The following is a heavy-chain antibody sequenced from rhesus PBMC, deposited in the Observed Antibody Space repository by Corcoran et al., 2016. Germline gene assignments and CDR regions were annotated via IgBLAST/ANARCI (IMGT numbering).Heavy chain of an antibody. D-gene: IGHD4-11*01. CDR3: ARHNYAKRYGLDS. CDR2: IYGSGGST. V-gene: IGHV4-160*01. J-gene: IGHJ6*01. CDR1: GGSIRGYS. Sequence: VQLQESGPGLVQPSAPLSPTSAVSGGSIRGYSWSWLPQPPGKGLEWIGRIYGSGGSTDYNPSLKSRVTMSTDTSKNQFSLKLSSVTAADTAVYYCARHNYAKRYGLDSWGQGVVVTVSS.